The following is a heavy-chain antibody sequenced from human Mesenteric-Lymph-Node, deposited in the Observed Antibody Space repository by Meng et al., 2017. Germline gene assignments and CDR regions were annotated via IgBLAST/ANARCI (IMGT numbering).Heavy chain of an antibody. J-gene: IGHJ4*02. CDR1: GFIFSSYD. Sequence: GESLKISCVASGFIFSSYDMNWARQVPGKGLEWISYISKTGSRVEYADSVRGRFTISRDDAKNSLYLEMKSLRADDTAVYYCARAGDSRLWFGELLLFDYWGQGTLVTVSS. CDR2: ISKTGSRV. V-gene: IGHV3-48*03. CDR3: ARAGDSRLWFGELLLFDY. D-gene: IGHD3-10*01.